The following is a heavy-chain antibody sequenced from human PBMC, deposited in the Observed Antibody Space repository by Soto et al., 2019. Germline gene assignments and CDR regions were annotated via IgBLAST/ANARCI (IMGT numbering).Heavy chain of an antibody. CDR3: AREKTNARVWYSSSSEEGGWFDP. V-gene: IGHV4-31*03. Sequence: QVQLQESGPGLVKPSQTLSLTCTVSGGSISSGGYYWSWIRQHPGKGLEWIGYIYYSGSTYYNPSLKSRVTISVDTSKNQFSLKLSSVTAADTAVYYCAREKTNARVWYSSSSEEGGWFDPWGQGTLVTVSS. CDR1: GGSISSGGYY. J-gene: IGHJ5*02. CDR2: IYYSGST. D-gene: IGHD6-6*01.